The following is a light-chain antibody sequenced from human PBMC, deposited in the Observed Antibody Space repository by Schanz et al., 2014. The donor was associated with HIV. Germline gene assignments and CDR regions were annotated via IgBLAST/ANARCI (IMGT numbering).Light chain of an antibody. V-gene: IGLV1-44*01. CDR2: NDH. CDR1: NSNIGSTP. Sequence: QSVLTQPPSASGTPGQRVTISCSGSNSNIGSTPASWYQQLPGTAPRLLLYNDHFRPSGVPDRFSGSRSGTSASLAISGLQSEDEADYYCATWDDSLNAWVFGGGTKLTVL. J-gene: IGLJ3*02. CDR3: ATWDDSLNAWV.